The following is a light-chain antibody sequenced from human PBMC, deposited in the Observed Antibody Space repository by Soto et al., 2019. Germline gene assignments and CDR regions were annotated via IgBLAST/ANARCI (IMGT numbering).Light chain of an antibody. CDR2: GSS. V-gene: IGKV3-15*01. CDR1: QSPNGN. J-gene: IGKJ2*01. Sequence: EIVMTQSPATLSVSPGERATLSCRASQSPNGNLAWYQQKPGQAPRLLMYGSSNRATGVPARFSVSGSGTEFTLSISSLQSEDSAISYCQQYQTWPHTFGQGTKLEIK. CDR3: QQYQTWPHT.